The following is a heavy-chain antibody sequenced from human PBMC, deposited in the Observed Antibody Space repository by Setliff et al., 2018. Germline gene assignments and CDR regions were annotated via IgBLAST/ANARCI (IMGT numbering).Heavy chain of an antibody. J-gene: IGHJ4*02. D-gene: IGHD4-17*01. Sequence: SETLSLTCAVSGYSISSGYYWGWIRQPPGKGLEWIGEIYHSGSTNYNPSLKSRVSISVDKSKNQVSLKLNSVTAADTAVYYCGRDPHTPTVTTRGDYWGQGTLVTVSS. CDR1: GYSISSGYY. V-gene: IGHV4-38-2*02. CDR2: IYHSGST. CDR3: GRDPHTPTVTTRGDY.